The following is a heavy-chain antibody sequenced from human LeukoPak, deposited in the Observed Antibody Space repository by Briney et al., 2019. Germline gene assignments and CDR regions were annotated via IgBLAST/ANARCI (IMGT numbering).Heavy chain of an antibody. J-gene: IGHJ4*02. CDR3: ARHDYSNPRIDC. V-gene: IGHV4-59*08. Sequence: SETLSLTCAASGGSISSYYWSWIRQPPGKGLDWIGYISHSVRTSYNPSLRSGVTISVETSKNQFSLKLTSVTAADTAVYYCARHDYSNPRIDCWGQGTLFTLSS. CDR2: ISHSVRT. CDR1: GGSISSYY. D-gene: IGHD4-11*01.